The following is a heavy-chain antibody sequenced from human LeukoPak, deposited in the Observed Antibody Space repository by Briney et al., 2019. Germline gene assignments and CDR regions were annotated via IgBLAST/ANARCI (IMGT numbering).Heavy chain of an antibody. CDR2: IKQDGSEK. CDR1: GFTFSSYW. CDR3: ARGSSGYYSPWDDY. Sequence: GGSLRLSCAASGFTFSSYWMSWVRQAPGKGLEWVANIKQDGSEKYYVDSVKGRFTISRDNAKNSLYLQMNSLRAEDTAVYYCARGSSGYYSPWDDYWGQGTLVTVSS. V-gene: IGHV3-7*03. D-gene: IGHD3-22*01. J-gene: IGHJ4*02.